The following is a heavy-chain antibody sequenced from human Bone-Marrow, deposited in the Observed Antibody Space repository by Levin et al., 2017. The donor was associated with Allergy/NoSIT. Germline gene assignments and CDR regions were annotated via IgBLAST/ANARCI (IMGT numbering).Heavy chain of an antibody. V-gene: IGHV3-74*01. CDR2: IDNDGRST. CDR3: ARGGFNHAFDI. CDR1: GFTFRSYW. D-gene: IGHD3-10*01. J-gene: IGHJ3*02. Sequence: LSLTCAGSGFTFRSYWLHWVRQAPGKGLVWVSRIDNDGRSTNYAESVKGRFTSSRDNAKNTLYLQMNSLRAEDTAVYYCARGGFNHAFDIWGQGTMVIVSS.